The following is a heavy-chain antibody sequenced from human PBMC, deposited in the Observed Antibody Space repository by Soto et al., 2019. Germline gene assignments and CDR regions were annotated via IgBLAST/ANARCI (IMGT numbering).Heavy chain of an antibody. CDR3: VHHGCDPYYHDF. Sequence: ASETMSLTRRVCGGYLCSSNWRRRISQPPGKALEWLWEIFYSGSTKYNPSLNSRVTISADQSKNHLSLRLSSVTAADTAVYYCVHHGCDPYYHDFWGQGILVTVSS. V-gene: IGHV4-4*02. CDR2: IFYSGST. D-gene: IGHD2-21*02. CDR1: GGYLCSSNW. J-gene: IGHJ4*01.